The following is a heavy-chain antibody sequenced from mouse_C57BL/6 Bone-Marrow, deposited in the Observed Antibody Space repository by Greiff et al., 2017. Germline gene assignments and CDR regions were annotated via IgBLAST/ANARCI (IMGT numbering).Heavy chain of an antibody. CDR2: IDPSDSYT. Sequence: QVQLQQPGAELVKPGASVKLSCKASGYTFTSYWMQWVKQRPGQGLEWIGEIDPSDSYTNYNQKFKGKATLTVDTSSSTAYMQLSSLTSEDSAVYYCAREDVRGFAYWGQGTLVTVSA. CDR1: GYTFTSYW. V-gene: IGHV1-50*01. CDR3: AREDVRGFAY. J-gene: IGHJ3*01. D-gene: IGHD3-1*01.